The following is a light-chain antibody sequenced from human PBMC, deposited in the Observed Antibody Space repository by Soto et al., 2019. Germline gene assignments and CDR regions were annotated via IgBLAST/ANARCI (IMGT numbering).Light chain of an antibody. CDR2: DVS. Sequence: QSALTQPASVSGSPGQSITISCTGTSSDVGGYNYVYWYQQHPGKAPKLMIYDVSNRPSGVSNRFSGSESGNTASLTISGLQAEDEADYYCSSYTSSSTLLYVFGTGTKVTVL. CDR3: SSYTSSSTLLYV. J-gene: IGLJ1*01. V-gene: IGLV2-14*01. CDR1: SSDVGGYNY.